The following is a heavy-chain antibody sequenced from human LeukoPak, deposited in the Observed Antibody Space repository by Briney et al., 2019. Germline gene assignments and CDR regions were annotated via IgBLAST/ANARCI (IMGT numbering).Heavy chain of an antibody. J-gene: IGHJ4*02. CDR1: GFTVSSNY. CDR2: IYSGGST. CDR3: AREGLGELLRGFDS. Sequence: GGSLRLSCAASGFTVSSNYMSWVRQAPGEGLEWVSVIYSGGSTYYADSVKGRFTISRDNSKNTLYLQMNSLRAEDTAVYYCAREGLGELLRGFDSWGQGTLVTVSS. V-gene: IGHV3-66*01. D-gene: IGHD3-10*01.